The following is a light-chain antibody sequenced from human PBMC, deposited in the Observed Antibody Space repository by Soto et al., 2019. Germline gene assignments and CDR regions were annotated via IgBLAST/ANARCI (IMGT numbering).Light chain of an antibody. Sequence: EIVLTPSPATLSLSPGERATLSCRASRSISTYLAWYQQKPGQAPRLLIYEALNRATGIPARFSGSGSGTDFTLTISSLEPEDFAVYYCQQYNNWPQTFGQGTKVDIK. J-gene: IGKJ1*01. CDR1: RSISTY. CDR2: EAL. CDR3: QQYNNWPQT. V-gene: IGKV3-11*01.